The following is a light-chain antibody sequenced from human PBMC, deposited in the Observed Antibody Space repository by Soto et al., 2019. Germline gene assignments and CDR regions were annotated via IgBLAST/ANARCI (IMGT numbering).Light chain of an antibody. J-gene: IGKJ5*01. CDR1: QSVSSN. CDR2: GAS. CDR3: QQYNNWIT. V-gene: IGKV3-15*01. Sequence: EIVMTQSPATLSVSPGERATLSCRGSQSVSSNLAWYQQKPGQAPRLLIYGASTRATGIPARFSGSGSGTDFTLTISILEPEDFAVYYCQQYNNWITFGQGTRLEIK.